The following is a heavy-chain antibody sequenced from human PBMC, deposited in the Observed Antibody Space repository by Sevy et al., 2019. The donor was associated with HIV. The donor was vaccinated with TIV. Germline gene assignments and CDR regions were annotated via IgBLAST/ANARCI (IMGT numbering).Heavy chain of an antibody. D-gene: IGHD6-6*01. Sequence: GGSLRLSCAASGFTVSSNYMSWVRQAPGKGLEWVSVIYSGGSTYYADSVKGSFTISRDNSKNTLYLQMNSLRAEDTAVYYCASLGYSSSPYFDYWGQGTLVTVSS. V-gene: IGHV3-66*01. CDR3: ASLGYSSSPYFDY. CDR1: GFTVSSNY. CDR2: IYSGGST. J-gene: IGHJ4*02.